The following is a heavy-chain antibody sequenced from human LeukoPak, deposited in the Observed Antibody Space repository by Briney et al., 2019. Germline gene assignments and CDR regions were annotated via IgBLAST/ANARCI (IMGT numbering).Heavy chain of an antibody. CDR2: IRYDGSDK. CDR1: GFTFSSCG. D-gene: IGHD1-26*01. Sequence: GGSLRLSCAASGFTFSSCGMHWVRQSPAKGLEWVAYIRYDGSDKYYIDSVKGRFTIARDTPKEPLYLKMSSLSHDDTAVYFGVKDVGVRASYFDNWGQGTLVAVSS. V-gene: IGHV3-30*02. J-gene: IGHJ4*02. CDR3: VKDVGVRASYFDN.